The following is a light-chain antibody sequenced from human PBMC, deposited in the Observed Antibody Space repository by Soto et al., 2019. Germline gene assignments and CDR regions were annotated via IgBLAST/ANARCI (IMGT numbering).Light chain of an antibody. CDR2: KAS. Sequence: DIQMTQTPSTLSASVGDRVTISCRASQSISSWLAWYQQKPGKAPRLLIYKASSLESGVPSRFSGSGSGTEFTLTISSLQPDDFATYYCQQYNFYSPWAFGQGTKVEI. CDR1: QSISSW. V-gene: IGKV1-5*03. CDR3: QQYNFYSPWA. J-gene: IGKJ1*01.